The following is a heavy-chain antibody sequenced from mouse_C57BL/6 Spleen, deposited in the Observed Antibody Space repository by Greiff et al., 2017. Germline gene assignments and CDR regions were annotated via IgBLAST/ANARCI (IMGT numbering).Heavy chain of an antibody. CDR3: ARGGSRSPLFDY. CDR2: FHPYNDDT. CDR1: GYTFTTYP. Sequence: QVQLKESGAELVKPGASVKMSCKASGYTFTTYPIEWMKQNHGKSLEWIGNFHPYNDDTKYNEKFKGKATLTVEKSSSTVYLELSRLTSDDSAVYYCARGGSRSPLFDYWGQGTTLTVSS. J-gene: IGHJ2*01. V-gene: IGHV1-47*01. D-gene: IGHD1-1*02.